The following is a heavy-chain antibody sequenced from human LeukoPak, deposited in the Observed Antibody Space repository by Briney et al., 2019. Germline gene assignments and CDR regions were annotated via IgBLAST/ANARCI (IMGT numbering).Heavy chain of an antibody. CDR3: ARRTEDTAMVYDY. CDR2: ISSSSSYT. Sequence: GGSLRLSCAASGFTFSDYYMSWIRQAPGKGLEWVSYISSSSSYTNYADSVKGRFTISRDNAKNSLYLQMNSLRAKDTAVYYCARRTEDTAMVYDYWGQGTLVTVSS. J-gene: IGHJ4*02. CDR1: GFTFSDYY. D-gene: IGHD5-18*01. V-gene: IGHV3-11*06.